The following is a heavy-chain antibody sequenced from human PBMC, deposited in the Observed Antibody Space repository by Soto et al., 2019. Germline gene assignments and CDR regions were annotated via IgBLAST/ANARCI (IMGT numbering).Heavy chain of an antibody. J-gene: IGHJ4*02. Sequence: ASVKVSCKASGYTFTSYDINWVRQATGQGLEWMGWMNPNSGNTGYAQKFQGRVTMTRNTSISTAYMELSSLRSEDTAVYYCARVYCSSTSCYDLGGTGYWGQGTLVTVSS. V-gene: IGHV1-8*01. D-gene: IGHD2-2*01. CDR2: MNPNSGNT. CDR3: ARVYCSSTSCYDLGGTGY. CDR1: GYTFTSYD.